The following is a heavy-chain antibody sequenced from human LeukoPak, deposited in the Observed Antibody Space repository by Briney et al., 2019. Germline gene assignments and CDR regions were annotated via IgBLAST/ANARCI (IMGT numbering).Heavy chain of an antibody. CDR2: ISGVGSIT. CDR3: TMGHAKGASAACDGLLWVS. Sequence: PGGSLRLTCAGSGFFFDSFAMSCVRQAPGQGLGWVSSISGVGSITHYADSVKGRFTISRDNSNNTLYLQMSSLRVEDTATYYCTMGHAKGASAACDGLLWVSWGQGTQVTVSS. J-gene: IGHJ5*02. D-gene: IGHD2-2*01. CDR1: GFFFDSFA. V-gene: IGHV3-23*01.